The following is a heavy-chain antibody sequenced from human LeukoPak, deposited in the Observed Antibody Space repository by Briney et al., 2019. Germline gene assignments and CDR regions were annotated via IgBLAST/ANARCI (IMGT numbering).Heavy chain of an antibody. V-gene: IGHV3-23*01. CDR2: ISGSGGNT. J-gene: IGHJ4*02. CDR3: ANEAVGPVVVDPVDY. Sequence: GGSLRLSCAASGFTFSSYAMNWVRQAPGKGLEWVSEISGSGGNTYYADSMKGRFTISRDNSKNSLYLQMNSLRAEDTAVYYCANEAVGPVVVDPVDYWGQGTLVTVSS. D-gene: IGHD2-15*01. CDR1: GFTFSSYA.